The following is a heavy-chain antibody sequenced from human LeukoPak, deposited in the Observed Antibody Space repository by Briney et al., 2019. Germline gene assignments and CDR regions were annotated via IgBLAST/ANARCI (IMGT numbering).Heavy chain of an antibody. CDR3: ARIRYYYGSGSYYNAYGMDV. CDR1: GGSFSGYY. D-gene: IGHD3-10*01. V-gene: IGHV4-34*01. J-gene: IGHJ6*02. CDR2: INHSGST. Sequence: SETLSLTCAAYGGSFSGYYWSWIRQPPGKGLEWIGEINHSGSTNYNPSLKSRVTISVDTSKNQFSLKLSSVTAADTAVYYCARIRYYYGSGSYYNAYGMDVWGQGTTVTVSS.